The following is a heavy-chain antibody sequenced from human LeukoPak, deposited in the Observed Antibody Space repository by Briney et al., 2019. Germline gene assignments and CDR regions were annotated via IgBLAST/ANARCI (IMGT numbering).Heavy chain of an antibody. V-gene: IGHV4-59*01. D-gene: IGHD3-10*01. CDR1: GGSISSYY. CDR2: IYYSGST. Sequence: SGTLSLTCTVSGGSISSYYWSWIRQPPGKGLEWIGYIYYSGSTNYNPSLKSRVTISVDTSKNQFSLKLSSVTAADTAVYYCARVGAMYYYGSEPHWFDPWGQGTLVTVSS. J-gene: IGHJ5*02. CDR3: ARVGAMYYYGSEPHWFDP.